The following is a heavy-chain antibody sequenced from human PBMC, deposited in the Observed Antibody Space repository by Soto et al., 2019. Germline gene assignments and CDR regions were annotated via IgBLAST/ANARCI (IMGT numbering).Heavy chain of an antibody. Sequence: ASVKVSCKASGFTFSDSGLSWVRQAPGQPLEWMGWISGDNINSKYSQKFQGRLTMTTDTSTATASMELRSLTSDDTAVYYCGREGQQLAQEKYYQFNGMDVWGQGTTVTVSS. J-gene: IGHJ6*02. CDR2: ISGDNINS. V-gene: IGHV1-18*01. CDR3: GREGQQLAQEKYYQFNGMDV. D-gene: IGHD6-13*01. CDR1: GFTFSDSG.